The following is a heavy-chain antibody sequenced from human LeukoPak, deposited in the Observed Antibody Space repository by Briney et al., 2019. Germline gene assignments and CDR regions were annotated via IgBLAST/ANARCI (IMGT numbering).Heavy chain of an antibody. J-gene: IGHJ4*02. CDR2: IRSKAYGGTT. Sequence: GGSLRLSCTASGFTFGDYAMSWFRQAPGKGLEWVGFIRSKAYGGTTEDAASVKGRFTISRDDSKSIAYLQMNSLKTEDTAVYYCTRDFSKYSSVMFDYWGQGTLVTVSS. CDR1: GFTFGDYA. D-gene: IGHD6-19*01. V-gene: IGHV3-49*03. CDR3: TRDFSKYSSVMFDY.